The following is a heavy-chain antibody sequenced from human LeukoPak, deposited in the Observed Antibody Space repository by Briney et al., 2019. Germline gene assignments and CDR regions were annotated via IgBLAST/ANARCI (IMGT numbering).Heavy chain of an antibody. Sequence: SVKVSCKASGGTFSSYAISWVRQAPGQGLEWMGRIIPILGIANYAQKFQGRVTITADKSTSTAYMELSSLRSEDTAVYYCARDHGYCSGGSRLNWFDPWGQGTLVTVSS. CDR3: ARDHGYCSGGSRLNWFDP. CDR2: IIPILGIA. V-gene: IGHV1-69*04. CDR1: GGTFSSYA. J-gene: IGHJ5*02. D-gene: IGHD2-15*01.